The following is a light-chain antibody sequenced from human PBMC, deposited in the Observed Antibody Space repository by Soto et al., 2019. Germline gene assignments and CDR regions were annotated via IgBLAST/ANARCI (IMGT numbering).Light chain of an antibody. J-gene: IGLJ2*01. CDR2: KNN. Sequence: QSVLTQPPSASAAPGQKVTISCSGSSSNIGNNYVSWYQQLPGTAPKLLIYKNNERPSGIPDRFSGSKSGTSATLGITGLQTGDEADYYCGTWDSSLSAAGVFGGGTKLTVL. CDR3: GTWDSSLSAAGV. CDR1: SSNIGNNY. V-gene: IGLV1-51*02.